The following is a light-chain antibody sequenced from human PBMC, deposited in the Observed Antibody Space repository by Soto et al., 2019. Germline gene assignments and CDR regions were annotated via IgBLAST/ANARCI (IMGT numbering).Light chain of an antibody. CDR3: QQTYSAPPWT. Sequence: DIQMTQSPSSLSASVGDRVTITCRASQSISNYLNWYQQRPGKAPKLLIYAASSLQSGVPSSFSGSGPGTDFTLTITSLQPEDFATYYCQQTYSAPPWTFGQGTKVEIQ. V-gene: IGKV1-39*01. CDR2: AAS. J-gene: IGKJ1*01. CDR1: QSISNY.